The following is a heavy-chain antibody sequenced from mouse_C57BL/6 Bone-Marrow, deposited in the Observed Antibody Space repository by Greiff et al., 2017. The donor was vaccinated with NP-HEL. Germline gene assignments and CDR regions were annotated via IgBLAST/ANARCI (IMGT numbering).Heavy chain of an antibody. Sequence: QVQLQQPGAELVMPGASVKLSCKASGYTFTSYWMHWVKQRPGQGLEWIGEIDPSDSYTNYNQKFKGKSTLTVDKSSSTAYMQLSSLTSEDSAVYYCARYCIYYGKGYAMDYWGQGTSVTVSS. CDR2: IDPSDSYT. CDR1: GYTFTSYW. V-gene: IGHV1-69*01. CDR3: ARYCIYYGKGYAMDY. D-gene: IGHD2-1*01. J-gene: IGHJ4*01.